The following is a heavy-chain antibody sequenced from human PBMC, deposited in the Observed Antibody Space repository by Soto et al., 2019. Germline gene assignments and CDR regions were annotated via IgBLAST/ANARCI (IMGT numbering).Heavy chain of an antibody. CDR3: AKERVLLWFGELSPIDY. V-gene: IGHV3-23*01. CDR1: GFTFSSYA. Sequence: GSLRLSCADSGFTFSSYAMSWVRQAPGKGLEWVSAISGSGGSTYYADSVKGRFTISRDNSKNTLYLQMNSLRAEDTAVYYCAKERVLLWFGELSPIDYWGQGTLVTVSS. J-gene: IGHJ4*02. CDR2: ISGSGGST. D-gene: IGHD3-10*01.